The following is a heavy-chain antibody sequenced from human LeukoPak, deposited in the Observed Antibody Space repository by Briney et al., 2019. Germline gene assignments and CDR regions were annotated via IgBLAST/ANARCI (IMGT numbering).Heavy chain of an antibody. CDR2: ISSGSSHI. CDR3: ARAGYIYGYDS. D-gene: IGHD5-18*01. V-gene: IGHV3-21*01. J-gene: IGHJ5*01. Sequence: GGSLRLSCAASGFTFSSYSMNRVRQAPGKGLEWVSSISSGSSHIYYADSLKGRFTISRDNAKNSLYLQMNSLRAEDTAVYYCARAGYIYGYDSWGQGTLVTVSS. CDR1: GFTFSSYS.